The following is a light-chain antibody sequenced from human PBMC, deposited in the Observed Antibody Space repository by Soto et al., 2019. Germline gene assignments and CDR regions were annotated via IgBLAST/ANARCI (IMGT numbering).Light chain of an antibody. Sequence: DVVMTQSPLPLPVTLGQPASISCRSSRSLVYSDGNTSLNWFQQRPGQSPRRLIFEVSNRDSGVPDRFCRSASATDFTLKISRVEAEDLGVYYCMPGTHWPHTFAQGTNVDIK. CDR3: MPGTHWPHT. CDR2: EVS. CDR1: RSLVYSDGNTS. V-gene: IGKV2-30*01. J-gene: IGKJ1*01.